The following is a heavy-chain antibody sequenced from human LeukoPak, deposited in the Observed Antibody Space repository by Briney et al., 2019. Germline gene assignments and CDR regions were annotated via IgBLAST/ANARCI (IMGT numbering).Heavy chain of an antibody. V-gene: IGHV4-39*02. Sequence: SETLSLTCIVSGGSISSISSNNYHWGWIRQPPGKGLEWIGSIYYSGSTYYNPSLKSRVTISVDTSKDQFSLKLSSVTAADTALYYCAREMGVVTAHGIDVWGQGTTVTVSS. CDR1: GGSISSISSNNYH. D-gene: IGHD4-23*01. CDR3: AREMGVVTAHGIDV. J-gene: IGHJ6*02. CDR2: IYYSGST.